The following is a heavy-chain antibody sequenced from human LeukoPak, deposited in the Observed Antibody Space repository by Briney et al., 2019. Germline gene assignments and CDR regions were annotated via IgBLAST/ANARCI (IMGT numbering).Heavy chain of an antibody. CDR3: ASLREYNWFDP. J-gene: IGHJ5*02. D-gene: IGHD3-10*01. Sequence: ASVKVSCKASGYTFTSHYMHWVRQAPGQGLEWMGIINPSGGRTTYAQKFQGRVTMTRDMSTSTVYMELSSLRSEDTAVYYCASLREYNWFDPWGQGTLVTVSS. CDR2: INPSGGRT. CDR1: GYTFTSHY. V-gene: IGHV1-46*01.